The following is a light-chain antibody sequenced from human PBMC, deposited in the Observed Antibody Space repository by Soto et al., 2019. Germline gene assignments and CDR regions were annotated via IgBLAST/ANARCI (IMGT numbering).Light chain of an antibody. V-gene: IGKV3-20*01. CDR1: QSVYINS. CDR3: QQYGASPLT. J-gene: IGKJ3*01. CDR2: GAA. Sequence: EIVLTQSPGTLSLSPGERATLSCRASQSVYINSLAWYQQKPGQPPRLLIYGAATRGSDVPDRLSGSWSGADFALTITKLEPEDFAVYYCQQYGASPLTFGPGTRVD.